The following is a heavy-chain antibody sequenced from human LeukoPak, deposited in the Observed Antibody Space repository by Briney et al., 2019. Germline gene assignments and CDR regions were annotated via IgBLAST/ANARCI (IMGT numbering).Heavy chain of an antibody. V-gene: IGHV2-70*04. J-gene: IGHJ4*02. CDR3: ARGYSSGLSFDY. CDR1: GFSLSTSGMR. D-gene: IGHD6-19*01. Sequence: SGPALVKPTQTLTLTCTFSGFSLSTSGMRVSWIRQPPGKALEWLARIGRDDDKFYSTSLKTRLTISKDTSKNQVVLTMTNMDPVDTATYYCARGYSSGLSFDYWGQGTLVTVSS. CDR2: IGRDDDK.